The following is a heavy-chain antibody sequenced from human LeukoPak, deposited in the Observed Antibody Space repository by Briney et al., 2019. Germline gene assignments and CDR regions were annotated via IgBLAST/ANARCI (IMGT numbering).Heavy chain of an antibody. CDR2: IIPILGIA. D-gene: IGHD3-22*01. CDR1: GGTFSSYA. Sequence: SVKVSCKASGGTFSSYAISWVRQAPGQGLEWMGRIIPILGIANYAQKFQGRVTITADKSTSTAYMELSSLRSEDTAVYYCASPAPCDSSGYYPLDYWGQGTLVTVSS. CDR3: ASPAPCDSSGYYPLDY. J-gene: IGHJ4*02. V-gene: IGHV1-69*04.